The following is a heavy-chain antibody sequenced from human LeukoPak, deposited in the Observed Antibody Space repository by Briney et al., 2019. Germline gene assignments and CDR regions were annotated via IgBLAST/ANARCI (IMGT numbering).Heavy chain of an antibody. CDR3: ARAVTYDYVWGSYRRYYFDY. V-gene: IGHV4-34*01. CDR2: INLSGST. J-gene: IGHJ4*02. D-gene: IGHD3-16*02. CDR1: GGSFSGSY. Sequence: SETLSLTCGVSGGSFSGSYWGWIRQPPGKGLEWIGEINLSGSTNYNPSLKSRVTISVDTSKNQFSLKLSSVTAADTAVYYCARAVTYDYVWGSYRRYYFDYWGQGTLVTVSS.